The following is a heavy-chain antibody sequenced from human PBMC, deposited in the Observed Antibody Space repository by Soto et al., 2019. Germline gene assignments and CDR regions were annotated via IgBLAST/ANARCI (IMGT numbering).Heavy chain of an antibody. Sequence: PSETLSLTCTVSGGSISSYYWGWIRQPPGKGLEWIGYIYYSGSTNYNPSLKSRVTISVDTSKNQFSLKLSSVTAADTAVYYCARHYYDFWSGNYFDYWGQGTLVTVSS. D-gene: IGHD3-3*01. CDR3: ARHYYDFWSGNYFDY. CDR1: GGSISSYY. V-gene: IGHV4-59*01. J-gene: IGHJ4*02. CDR2: IYYSGST.